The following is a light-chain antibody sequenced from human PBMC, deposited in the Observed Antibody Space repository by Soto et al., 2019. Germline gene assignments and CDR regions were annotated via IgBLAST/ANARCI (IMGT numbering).Light chain of an antibody. V-gene: IGLV2-8*01. CDR2: AVT. CDR3: CSHAGNNNYV. J-gene: IGLJ1*01. CDR1: RSDVGGYNY. Sequence: QSVLTQPPSASGSPGQSVTISCTGTRSDVGGYNYVSWYQQYPGKAPKLIIYAVTERPSGVPDRFSGSKSGNTASLTVSGLQTEDEADYYCCSHAGNNNYVFGTGTKVTVL.